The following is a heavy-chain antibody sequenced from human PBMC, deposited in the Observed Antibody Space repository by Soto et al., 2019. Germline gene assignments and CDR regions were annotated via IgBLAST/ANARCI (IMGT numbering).Heavy chain of an antibody. J-gene: IGHJ3*02. V-gene: IGHV1-69*01. D-gene: IGHD5-18*01. Sequence: QVQLVQSGAEVKKPGSSVKVSCTASGGTFSSYAISWVRQAPGQGLEWMGGLIPIFGTANYAQKFQGRVTITADESTSTAYMELSSMRSEDTAVYYFADHTADNAFDIWGQGTMVTVSS. CDR3: ADHTADNAFDI. CDR2: LIPIFGTA. CDR1: GGTFSSYA.